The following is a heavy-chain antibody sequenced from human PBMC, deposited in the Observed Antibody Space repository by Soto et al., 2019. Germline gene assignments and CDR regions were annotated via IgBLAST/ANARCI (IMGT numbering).Heavy chain of an antibody. CDR2: IYSGGST. CDR3: ARDRYDILTGYSAHDAFDI. D-gene: IGHD3-9*01. CDR1: GFTVSSNY. Sequence: PGGSLRLSCAASGFTVSSNYMSWVRQAPGKGLEWVSVIYSGGSTYYADSVKGRFTISRDNSKNTLYLQMNSLRAEDTAVYYCARDRYDILTGYSAHDAFDIWGQGTMVTVSS. V-gene: IGHV3-66*01. J-gene: IGHJ3*02.